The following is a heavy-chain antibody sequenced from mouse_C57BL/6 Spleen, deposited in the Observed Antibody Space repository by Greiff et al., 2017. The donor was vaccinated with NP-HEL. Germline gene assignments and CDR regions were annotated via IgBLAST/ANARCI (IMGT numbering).Heavy chain of an antibody. J-gene: IGHJ2*01. V-gene: IGHV1-54*01. CDR2: INPGSGGT. CDR3: ARKGFTTGGPGFDY. Sequence: VKLMESGAELVRPGTSVKVSCKASGYAFTNYLIEWVKQRPGQGLEWIGVINPGSGGTNYNEKFKGKATLTADKSSSTAYMQLSSLTSEDSAVYFCARKGFTTGGPGFDYWGQGTTLTVSS. CDR1: GYAFTNYL. D-gene: IGHD2-12*01.